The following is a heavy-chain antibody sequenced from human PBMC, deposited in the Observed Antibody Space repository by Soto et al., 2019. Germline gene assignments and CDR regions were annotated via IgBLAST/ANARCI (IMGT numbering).Heavy chain of an antibody. J-gene: IGHJ4*02. Sequence: QVQLVQSGAEVKKPGASVKVSCKASGYTFTSYYMHWVRQAPGQGLEWMGIINPSGGSTSYAQKFQGRVTMTRDTSTSTVYMELSSLRSEDTAVYYCARTRGGYSSSSRGCDYWGQGTLVTVSS. D-gene: IGHD6-6*01. CDR2: INPSGGST. CDR1: GYTFTSYY. V-gene: IGHV1-46*01. CDR3: ARTRGGYSSSSRGCDY.